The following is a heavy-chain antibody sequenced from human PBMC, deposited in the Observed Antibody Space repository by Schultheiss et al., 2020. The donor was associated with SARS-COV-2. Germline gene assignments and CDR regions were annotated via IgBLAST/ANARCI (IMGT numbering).Heavy chain of an antibody. J-gene: IGHJ6*02. CDR1: GFTFSSYW. Sequence: GESLKISCAASGFTFSSYWMHWVRQAPGKGLVWVSRINSDGSSTSYADSVKGRFTISRDNSKNTLYLQMNSLRAEDTDVYYCARDPPPLRLPYYYYYGMDVWGQGTTVTGSS. D-gene: IGHD5-12*01. V-gene: IGHV3-74*01. CDR2: INSDGSST. CDR3: ARDPPPLRLPYYYYYGMDV.